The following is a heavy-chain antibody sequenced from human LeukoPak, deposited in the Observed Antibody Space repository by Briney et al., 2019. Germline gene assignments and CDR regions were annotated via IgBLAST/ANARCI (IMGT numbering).Heavy chain of an antibody. J-gene: IGHJ4*02. Sequence: PGGSLRLSCAASGFTFTDSYMTWVRQAPGKGLEWPSYISGSGGDTNYADSVRGRFTISRDNAKNSLYLQMNSLRVEDTAVYYCARDPRTVRIWGQGTLVTVSS. CDR1: GFTFTDSY. CDR2: ISGSGGDT. V-gene: IGHV3-11*06. D-gene: IGHD1-1*01. CDR3: ARDPRTVRI.